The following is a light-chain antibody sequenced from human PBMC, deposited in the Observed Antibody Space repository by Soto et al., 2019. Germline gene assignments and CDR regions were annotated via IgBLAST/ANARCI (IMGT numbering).Light chain of an antibody. V-gene: IGKV1-39*01. CDR3: QQSYSTRT. CDR1: QSASQY. Sequence: DIRMTQSPSSVSASLGGRVTIPXRASQSASQYFNWYKQERGKATKXXISXSSSFQSGVPSRFSGSGYETDFTITISSLQPEYLATYYCQQSYSTRTVGQGTKVDIK. CDR2: XSS. J-gene: IGKJ1*01.